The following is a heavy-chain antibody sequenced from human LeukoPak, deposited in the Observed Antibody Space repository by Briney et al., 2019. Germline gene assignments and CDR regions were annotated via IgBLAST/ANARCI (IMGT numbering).Heavy chain of an antibody. V-gene: IGHV3-23*01. J-gene: IGHJ2*01. CDR1: GFTFSSYA. CDR2: ISGNGGST. Sequence: GGSLRLSCAASGFTFSSYAMSWVRQAPGKGLEWVPAISGNGGSTYYADSVKGRFTISRDNSKNTLYLQMNSLRAEDTAVYYCAKDYSVHWYFDLWGRGTLVTVSS. D-gene: IGHD2-21*01. CDR3: AKDYSVHWYFDL.